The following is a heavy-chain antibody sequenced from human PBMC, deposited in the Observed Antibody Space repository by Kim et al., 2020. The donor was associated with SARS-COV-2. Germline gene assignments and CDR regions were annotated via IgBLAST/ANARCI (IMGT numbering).Heavy chain of an antibody. V-gene: IGHV1-18*01. CDR2: ISAYNGNT. J-gene: IGHJ3*02. CDR1: GYTFTSYG. D-gene: IGHD3-10*01. CDR3: ARDLFDFRGDQGDDAFDI. Sequence: ASVKVSCKASGYTFTSYGISWVRQAPGQGLEWMGWISAYNGNTNYAQKLQGRVTMTTDTSTSTAYMELRSLRSDDTAVYYCARDLFDFRGDQGDDAFDIWGQGTMVTVSS.